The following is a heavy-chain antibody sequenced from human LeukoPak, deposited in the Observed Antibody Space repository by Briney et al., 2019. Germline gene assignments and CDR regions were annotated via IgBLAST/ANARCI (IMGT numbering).Heavy chain of an antibody. CDR3: ARHLNNWNYFHNWFDP. V-gene: IGHV4-59*08. J-gene: IGHJ5*02. CDR1: GGSISSYY. D-gene: IGHD1-7*01. Sequence: SETLSLTCTVSGGSISSYYWNWIRQPPGKGLEWIGYIYYSGSTNYNPSLKSRVTISVDTSKNQFSLKLSSVTAADTAVYYCARHLNNWNYFHNWFDPWGQGTLVTVSS. CDR2: IYYSGST.